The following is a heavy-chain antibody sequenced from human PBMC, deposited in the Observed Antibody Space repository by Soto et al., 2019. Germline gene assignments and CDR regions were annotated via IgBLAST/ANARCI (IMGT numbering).Heavy chain of an antibody. J-gene: IGHJ4*02. CDR1: GFTFSTYD. D-gene: IGHD2-2*01. CDR2: ISYDTSYT. Sequence: QVQLVESGGGVVQPGGSLRLSCAVSGFTFSTYDMHWVRQAPGKGLEWVAVISYDTSYTKHVDSVKGRFTISRDNSKNALYLQMTSLRAEDTAVYYCAKVSIAKPSAVTFDSGGQGTLVIVSS. V-gene: IGHV3-30*18. CDR3: AKVSIAKPSAVTFDS.